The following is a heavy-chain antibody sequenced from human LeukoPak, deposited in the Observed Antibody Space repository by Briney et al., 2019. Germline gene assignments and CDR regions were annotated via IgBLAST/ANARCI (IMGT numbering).Heavy chain of an antibody. CDR2: IYPGDSDT. CDR3: ARRSGGFDY. CDR1: GYRFTSYW. Sequence: GEALQTSFQGSGYRFTSYWIGWGRPVPGKGREWMGIIYPGDSDTRYSPSFQGKVTISADKSISTAYLQWSSLKASDTAMYYCARRSGGFDYWGQGTLVTVSS. D-gene: IGHD1-26*01. V-gene: IGHV5-51*01. J-gene: IGHJ4*02.